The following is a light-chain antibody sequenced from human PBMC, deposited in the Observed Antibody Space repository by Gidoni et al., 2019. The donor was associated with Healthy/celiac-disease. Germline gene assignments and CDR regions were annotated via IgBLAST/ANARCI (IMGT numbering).Light chain of an antibody. CDR1: QSVSIN. CDR2: VAS. J-gene: IGKJ4*01. Sequence: EIVMTQSQATLSVSPGERATLSCRASQSVSINLAWYQQKPGQAPRLLIHVASTRATGIPARFSGSGSGTEFTLTISSLQSEDFAVYYCQQYNNWPRRLTFGGGTKVEIK. CDR3: QQYNNWPRRLT. V-gene: IGKV3-15*01.